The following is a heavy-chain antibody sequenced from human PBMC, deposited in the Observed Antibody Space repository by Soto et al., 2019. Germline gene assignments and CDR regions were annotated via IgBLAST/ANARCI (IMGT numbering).Heavy chain of an antibody. D-gene: IGHD1-1*01. V-gene: IGHV3-9*01. CDR2: ISWNSGSI. CDR1: GFTFDDYG. CDR3: AKGQGNWNDGDGFDI. J-gene: IGHJ3*02. Sequence: EVQLVESGGGLVQPGRSLRLSCAASGFTFDDYGMRWVRQAPGKGLEWVSGISWNSGSIGYADSVKGRFTISRDNARNSLYLQMNSLRAEDTALYYCAKGQGNWNDGDGFDIWGQGTTVTVSS.